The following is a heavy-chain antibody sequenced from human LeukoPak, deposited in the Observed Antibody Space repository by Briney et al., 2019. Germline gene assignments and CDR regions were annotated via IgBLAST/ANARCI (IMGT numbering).Heavy chain of an antibody. Sequence: GGSLRLSCAASGFTVSSNYMSWVRQAPGKGLEWVSVIYSGGSTYYADSVKGRFTISRDNSKNTLYLQMNSLRAEDTAVYYCATGPLTYDFWSGFGFHPGGDPYYYYMDVWGKGTTVTVSS. D-gene: IGHD3-3*01. CDR1: GFTVSSNY. V-gene: IGHV3-66*01. J-gene: IGHJ6*03. CDR3: ATGPLTYDFWSGFGFHPGGDPYYYYMDV. CDR2: IYSGGST.